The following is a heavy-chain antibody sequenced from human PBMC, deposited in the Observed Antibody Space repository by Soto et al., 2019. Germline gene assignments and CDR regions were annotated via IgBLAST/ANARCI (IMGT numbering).Heavy chain of an antibody. D-gene: IGHD6-19*01. CDR3: AREGRVGGIDY. V-gene: IGHV3-48*03. CDR1: GFTFSIHE. J-gene: IGHJ4*02. Sequence: EVQLVESGGGLVQPGGSLRLSCAASGFTFSIHEMNWVRQAPGKGLEWVSYISSIGVATYSADSVKGRFTISRDNAKNSLYLQMNSLRAEDTAVYYCAREGRVGGIDYWGQGTPVTVSS. CDR2: ISSIGVAT.